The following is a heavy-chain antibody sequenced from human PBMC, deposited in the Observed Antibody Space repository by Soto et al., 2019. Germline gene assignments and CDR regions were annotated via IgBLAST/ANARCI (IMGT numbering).Heavy chain of an antibody. Sequence: GGSLRLCCAASGFTFSSYDMRWVRQATGKGLEWVSAIGTAGDTYYPGSVKGRFTISRENAENSLYLQMNSLRAGDTAVYYCARASEESSIAARGLSYYYYYGMDVWGQGTTVTVSS. CDR1: GFTFSSYD. V-gene: IGHV3-13*01. D-gene: IGHD6-6*01. J-gene: IGHJ6*02. CDR3: ARASEESSIAARGLSYYYYYGMDV. CDR2: IGTAGDT.